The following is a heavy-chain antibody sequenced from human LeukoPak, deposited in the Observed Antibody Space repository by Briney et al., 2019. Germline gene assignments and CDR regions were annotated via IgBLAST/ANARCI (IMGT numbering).Heavy chain of an antibody. CDR1: GFTFSNYV. V-gene: IGHV3-64*01. CDR2: ISSNGGST. Sequence: PGGSLRPSCAASGFTFSNYVMHWVRQAPGKGLEYISAISSNGGSTEYANSVKGRFTISRDNSKDTLYLQMDSLRGEDMAVYYCARAYCGDDCALDYWGQGALVTVSS. CDR3: ARAYCGDDCALDY. D-gene: IGHD2-21*02. J-gene: IGHJ4*02.